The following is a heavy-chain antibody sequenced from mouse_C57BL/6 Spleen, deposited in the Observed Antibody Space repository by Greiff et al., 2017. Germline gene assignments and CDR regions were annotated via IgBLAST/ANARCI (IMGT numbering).Heavy chain of an antibody. CDR1: GYTFTSYW. J-gene: IGHJ4*01. V-gene: IGHV1-74*01. Sequence: QVQLQQPGAELVKPGASVKVSCKASGYTFTSYWMHWVKQRPGQGLEWIGRIHPSDSDTNYNQKFKGKATLTVDKSSSTAYMQLSSLTSEDSAVYDCAMGYGSSYAMDYWGQGTSVTVSS. D-gene: IGHD1-1*01. CDR3: AMGYGSSYAMDY. CDR2: IHPSDSDT.